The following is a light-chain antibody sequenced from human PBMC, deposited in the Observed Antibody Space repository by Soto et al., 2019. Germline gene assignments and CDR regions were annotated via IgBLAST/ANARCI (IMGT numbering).Light chain of an antibody. CDR2: AAS. J-gene: IGKJ1*01. V-gene: IGKV1-39*01. Sequence: QLTHSPSSLSASVGDRVIITCRASQSVSRSLNWYQQKPGQPPKLLLYAASTLHSGVPSRFSGSGSGTEFTLTISSLQPEDFATYYCQQNAITPPWTFGQGTKVDIK. CDR3: QQNAITPPWT. CDR1: QSVSRS.